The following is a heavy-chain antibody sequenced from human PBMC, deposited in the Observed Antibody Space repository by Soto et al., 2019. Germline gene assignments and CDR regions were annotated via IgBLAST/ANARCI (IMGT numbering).Heavy chain of an antibody. Sequence: EVQLVESGGGLVKPGGSLRLSCAASGFTFSNAWMSWVRQAPGKGLEWVGRIKSKTDGGTTYYAAPVKGRFTISRDDSKNTLYLQMNSLKTEDPAVYYCTTDQVGATPDYWGQGTLVTVSS. CDR1: GFTFSNAW. J-gene: IGHJ4*02. D-gene: IGHD1-26*01. CDR2: IKSKTDGGTT. V-gene: IGHV3-15*01. CDR3: TTDQVGATPDY.